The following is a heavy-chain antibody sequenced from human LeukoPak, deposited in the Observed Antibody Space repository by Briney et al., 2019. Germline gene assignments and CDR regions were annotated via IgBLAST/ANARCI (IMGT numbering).Heavy chain of an antibody. D-gene: IGHD2-21*01. V-gene: IGHV4-4*02. CDR1: GGSISSSNW. J-gene: IGHJ5*02. CDR2: IYHSGST. Sequence: SGTLSLTWAVSGGSISSSNWWSWVRQPPGKGLEWIGEIYHSGSTNYNPSLKSRVTISVDKSKNQFSLRLSSVTAADTAVYYCARAVGFLRVGWFDPWGQGTLVTVSS. CDR3: ARAVGFLRVGWFDP.